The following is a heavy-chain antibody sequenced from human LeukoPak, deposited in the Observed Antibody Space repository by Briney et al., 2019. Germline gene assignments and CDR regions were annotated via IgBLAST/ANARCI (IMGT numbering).Heavy chain of an antibody. Sequence: ASVKVFCKASGYTFTSYGISWVRQAPGQGLEWMGWISAYNGNTNYAQKLQGRVTMTTDTSTSTAYMELRSLRSDDTAVYYCARVPRSSSWYFMSSPPDVLFDYWGQGTLVTVSS. D-gene: IGHD6-13*01. V-gene: IGHV1-18*01. CDR2: ISAYNGNT. CDR3: ARVPRSSSWYFMSSPPDVLFDY. CDR1: GYTFTSYG. J-gene: IGHJ4*02.